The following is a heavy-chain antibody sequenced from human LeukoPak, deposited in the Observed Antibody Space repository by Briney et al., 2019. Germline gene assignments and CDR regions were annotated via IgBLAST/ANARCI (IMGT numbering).Heavy chain of an antibody. Sequence: GGSLRLPCAASGFTFSSYSMNWVRQAPGKGLEWISSISSSSSYIYYADSVKGRFTISRDNAKNSLYLQMNSLRAEDTAVYYCASINYYDSSGYWAWGQGTLVTVSS. J-gene: IGHJ5*02. CDR3: ASINYYDSSGYWA. D-gene: IGHD3-22*01. V-gene: IGHV3-21*01. CDR1: GFTFSSYS. CDR2: ISSSSSYI.